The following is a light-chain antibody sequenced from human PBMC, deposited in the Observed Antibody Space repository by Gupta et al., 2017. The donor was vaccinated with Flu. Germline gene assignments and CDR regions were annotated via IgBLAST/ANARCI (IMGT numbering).Light chain of an antibody. CDR2: ATS. V-gene: IGKV3-20*01. CDR3: QQDGTSRT. Sequence: PGTLSLSPGDRATVSCRPSQSVSTSYLDWYQQKPGQAPRLLIYATSTRATGIPDRFSGSGSGTDFTLTISRLEPEDFAVYYCQQDGTSRTFGQGTKVEIK. CDR1: QSVSTSY. J-gene: IGKJ1*01.